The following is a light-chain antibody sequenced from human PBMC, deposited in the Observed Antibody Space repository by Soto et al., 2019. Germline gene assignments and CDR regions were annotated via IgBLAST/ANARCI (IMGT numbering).Light chain of an antibody. J-gene: IGLJ1*01. CDR3: NSYASGNTRV. CDR2: EVS. Sequence: QSALTQPASVSGSPGQSITIYCTGTSSDIGDYDYVSWYQQHPGKAPKLLISEVSNRPSGVSNRFSGSKSGNTASLTISGLQAEDEADYYCNSYASGNTRVFGTGTKLTVL. V-gene: IGLV2-14*01. CDR1: SSDIGDYDY.